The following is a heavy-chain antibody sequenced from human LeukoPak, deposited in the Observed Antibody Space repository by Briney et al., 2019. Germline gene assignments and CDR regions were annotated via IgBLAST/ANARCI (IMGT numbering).Heavy chain of an antibody. J-gene: IGHJ3*02. Sequence: SETLSLTCTVSGGSISSYYWSWIRQPAGKGLEWIGRIYTSGSTNYNPSLKSRVTMSVDTSKNQFSLKLSSVTAADTAVYYCAREYGYSSGWYDAFDIWGQGTMVTVSS. CDR3: AREYGYSSGWYDAFDI. CDR1: GGSISSYY. V-gene: IGHV4-4*07. D-gene: IGHD6-19*01. CDR2: IYTSGST.